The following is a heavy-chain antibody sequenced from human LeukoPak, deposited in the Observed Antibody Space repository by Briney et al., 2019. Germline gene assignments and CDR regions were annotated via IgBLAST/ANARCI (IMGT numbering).Heavy chain of an antibody. Sequence: SETLSLTCAVYGGSFSGYYWSWIRQPPGKGLEWIGEINHSGSTNYNPSLKSRVTISVDTSKNQFSLKLSSVTAADTAVYYCAREDGSSWYGTHNWFDPWGQGTLVTVSS. J-gene: IGHJ5*02. D-gene: IGHD6-13*01. CDR2: INHSGST. CDR1: GGSFSGYY. V-gene: IGHV4-34*01. CDR3: AREDGSSWYGTHNWFDP.